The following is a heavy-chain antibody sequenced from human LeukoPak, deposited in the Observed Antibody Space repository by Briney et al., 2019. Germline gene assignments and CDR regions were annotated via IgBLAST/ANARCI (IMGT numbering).Heavy chain of an antibody. CDR2: ITPLFGTA. CDR3: ASRTSSQLLFVPFDY. Sequence: VASVKVSCKASGGTFSKYTISWVRQRPGQGLEWMGGITPLFGTANYAQKFQGRVTITADESTSTAYMELGSLRSEDTAVYYCASRTSSQLLFVPFDYWGQGTLVTVSS. D-gene: IGHD2-2*01. V-gene: IGHV1-69*13. J-gene: IGHJ4*02. CDR1: GGTFSKYT.